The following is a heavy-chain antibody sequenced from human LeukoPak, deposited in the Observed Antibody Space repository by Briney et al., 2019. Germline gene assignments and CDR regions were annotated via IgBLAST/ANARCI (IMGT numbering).Heavy chain of an antibody. CDR1: GFTFDDYA. Sequence: GGSLRLSCAASGFTFDDYAIHWVRQAPGKGLEWVSLISGDGDSTYYADSVEGRFTIFRDNSKNSLYLQMNSLRTEDTALYYCAKVGHGGFDFWGQGTLVTVSS. J-gene: IGHJ4*02. V-gene: IGHV3-43*02. CDR2: ISGDGDST. D-gene: IGHD5-24*01. CDR3: AKVGHGGFDF.